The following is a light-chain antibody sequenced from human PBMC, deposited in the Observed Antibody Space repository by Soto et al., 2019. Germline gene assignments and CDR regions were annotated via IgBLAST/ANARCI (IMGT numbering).Light chain of an antibody. Sequence: QSVLTQPPSASGTPGQGVTISCSGSSSNIGSNYVYWYQQLPGTAPKLLIYNNNQRPSGVPDRFSASKSGTSASLAIRGLRSDDEADYYCAAWDDSLNGWVFGGGTKVTVL. V-gene: IGLV1-47*02. CDR3: AAWDDSLNGWV. CDR2: NNN. J-gene: IGLJ3*02. CDR1: SSNIGSNY.